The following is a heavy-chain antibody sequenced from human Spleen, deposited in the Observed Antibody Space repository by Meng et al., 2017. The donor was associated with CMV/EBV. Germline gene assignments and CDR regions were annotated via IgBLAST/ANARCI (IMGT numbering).Heavy chain of an antibody. V-gene: IGHV2-5*01. J-gene: IGHJ4*02. Sequence: SGPTLVKPTQTLTLTCTFSGFSLSTSGVGVGWIRQPPGKALEWLALIYWNDDKRYSPSLKSRLTITKDTSKNQVVLTMTNMDPVDTTTYYCAHRRLFGFWSGYYKVFDHDYWGQGTLVTVSS. CDR1: GFSLSTSGVG. CDR2: IYWNDDK. D-gene: IGHD3-3*01. CDR3: AHRRLFGFWSGYYKVFDHDY.